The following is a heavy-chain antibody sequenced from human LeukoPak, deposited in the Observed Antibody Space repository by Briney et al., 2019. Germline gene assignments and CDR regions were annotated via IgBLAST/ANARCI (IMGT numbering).Heavy chain of an antibody. V-gene: IGHV4-59*08. CDR1: GGSIGTYY. J-gene: IGHJ6*03. CDR3: ARHIGGGIEDMDV. Sequence: SETLSLSCTVSGGSIGTYYWSWIRQSPGKGLEWIGYIYVTGTRYNPYLQSRVTISVDRSRNQFFLKMSSVTAADTAVYYCARHIGGGIEDMDVWGKGTKVIVSS. CDR2: IYVTGT. D-gene: IGHD3-16*02.